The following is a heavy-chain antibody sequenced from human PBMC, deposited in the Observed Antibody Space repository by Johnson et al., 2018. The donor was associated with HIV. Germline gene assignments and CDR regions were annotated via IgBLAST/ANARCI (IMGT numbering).Heavy chain of an antibody. D-gene: IGHD1-26*01. J-gene: IGHJ3*02. Sequence: QVQLVETGGGLIQPGGSLRLSCAASGFTVSSSAFHWVRQAPGKGLAWVAVLSYDGSNHYYADSVKGRFTISRDNSKNTLSLQMNSLRAEDTAVYYCAKERDSGSYYALDAFDIWGQGTMVTVSS. CDR3: AKERDSGSYYALDAFDI. CDR2: LSYDGSNH. CDR1: GFTVSSSA. V-gene: IGHV3-30*04.